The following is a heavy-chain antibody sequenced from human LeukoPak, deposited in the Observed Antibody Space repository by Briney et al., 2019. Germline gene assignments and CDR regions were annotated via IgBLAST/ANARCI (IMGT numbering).Heavy chain of an antibody. J-gene: IGHJ5*02. CDR1: GFTFSSYS. V-gene: IGHV3-48*01. CDR2: ISSSSSTI. Sequence: GGSLRLSCAASGFTFSSYSMNWVRQAPGKGLEWVSYISSSSSTIYYADSVKGRFTISRDNAKNSLYLQMNSLRAEDTAVYYCARDPSRTVTTPWGQGTLVTVS. D-gene: IGHD4-17*01. CDR3: ARDPSRTVTTP.